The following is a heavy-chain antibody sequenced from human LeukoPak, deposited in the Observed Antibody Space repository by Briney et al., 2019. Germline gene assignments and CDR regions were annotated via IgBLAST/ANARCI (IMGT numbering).Heavy chain of an antibody. D-gene: IGHD5-18*01. CDR1: GFTFSSYA. CDR3: ARGPHSALDTDDAFDI. V-gene: IGHV3-30*04. CDR2: ISYDGSNK. J-gene: IGHJ3*02. Sequence: GGSLRLSCAASGFTFSSYAMHWVRQAPGKGLEWVAVISYDGSNKYYADSVKGRFTISRDNSKNTLYLQMNSLRAEDTAVYYCARGPHSALDTDDAFDIWGQGTMVTVSS.